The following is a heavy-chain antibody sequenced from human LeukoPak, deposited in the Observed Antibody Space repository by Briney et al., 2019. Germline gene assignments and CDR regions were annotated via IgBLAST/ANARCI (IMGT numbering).Heavy chain of an antibody. Sequence: ASVKVSCKVSGCTLTELSMHWVRQAPGKGLEWMGGFDPEDGETIYAQKFQGRVTMTEDTSTDTAYMELSSLRSEDTAVYYCATASGSYNYHFDYWGQGTLVTVSS. CDR1: GCTLTELS. V-gene: IGHV1-24*01. CDR3: ATASGSYNYHFDY. D-gene: IGHD1-26*01. J-gene: IGHJ4*02. CDR2: FDPEDGET.